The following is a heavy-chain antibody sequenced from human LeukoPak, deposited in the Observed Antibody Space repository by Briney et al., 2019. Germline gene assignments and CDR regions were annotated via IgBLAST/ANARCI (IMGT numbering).Heavy chain of an antibody. J-gene: IGHJ4*02. CDR3: ARDASMINFDY. CDR1: GYTFTVYS. CDR2: ITTSTGKP. V-gene: IGHV7-4-1*02. Sequence: ASVKVSCTASGYTFTVYSINWLRQAPGQGLEWMGWITTSTGKPTYAQGFTGRFVFSLDTSVSTTCLHINSLKAEDTAVYYCARDASMINFDYWGQGSLVTVSS. D-gene: IGHD3-16*01.